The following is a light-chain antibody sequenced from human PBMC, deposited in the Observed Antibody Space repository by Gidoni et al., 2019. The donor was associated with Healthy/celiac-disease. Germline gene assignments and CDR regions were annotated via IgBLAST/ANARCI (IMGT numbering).Light chain of an antibody. CDR2: EDR. V-gene: IGLV3-1*01. J-gene: IGLJ2*01. Sequence: SYELTQPPSVSVSPGQTASITCSGDKLGDKYTYWYQQKPGQSPVLVIYEDRKRPSGIPERFSGSNSGNTATLTISGTQAMDEAVYYCQAWDSSTDVVFGGGTKLTVL. CDR3: QAWDSSTDVV. CDR1: KLGDKY.